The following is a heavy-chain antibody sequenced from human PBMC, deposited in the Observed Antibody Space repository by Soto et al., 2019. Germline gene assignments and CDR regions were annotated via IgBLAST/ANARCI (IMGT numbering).Heavy chain of an antibody. Sequence: PGESLKISCKGSGDSFTSYWISWVRQMPGKGLEWMGRIDPSDSYTNYSPSFQGHVTISADKSISTAYLQWSSLKASDTAMYYCAREGAYDFWSGGWYVMDVWGQGTTVTVSS. D-gene: IGHD3-3*01. V-gene: IGHV5-10-1*01. CDR2: IDPSDSYT. CDR1: GDSFTSYW. J-gene: IGHJ6*02. CDR3: AREGAYDFWSGGWYVMDV.